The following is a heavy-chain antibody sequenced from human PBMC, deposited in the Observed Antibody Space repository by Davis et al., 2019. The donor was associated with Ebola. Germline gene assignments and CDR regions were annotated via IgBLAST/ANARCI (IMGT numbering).Heavy chain of an antibody. V-gene: IGHV1-2*02. CDR3: ARDSSSGWYHLY. J-gene: IGHJ4*02. D-gene: IGHD6-19*01. Sequence: ASVKVSCKASGYTFTGYYMHWVRQAPGQGLEWMGWINPNSGGTNYAQKFQGRVTMTRDTSISTAYMELSRLRSDDTAVYYCARDSSSGWYHLYWGRGTLVTVSS. CDR1: GYTFTGYY. CDR2: INPNSGGT.